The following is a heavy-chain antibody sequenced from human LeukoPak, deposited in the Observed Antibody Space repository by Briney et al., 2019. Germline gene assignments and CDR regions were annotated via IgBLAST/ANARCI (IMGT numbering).Heavy chain of an antibody. J-gene: IGHJ4*02. CDR2: INDVSGDI. V-gene: IGHV3-21*05. CDR1: EFTFSLYA. Sequence: RTGGSLRLSCAASEFTFSLYAMNWVRQAPGKGLEWVSYINDVSGDIHYADSVKGRFTISRDNAKNTLYLQMNSLRAEDTAVYYCARDTYQPGRIDCWGPGTLVTVSS. CDR3: ARDTYQPGRIDC. D-gene: IGHD2-2*01.